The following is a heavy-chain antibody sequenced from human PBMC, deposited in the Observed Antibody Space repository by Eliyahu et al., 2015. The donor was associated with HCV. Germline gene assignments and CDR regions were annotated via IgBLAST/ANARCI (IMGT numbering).Heavy chain of an antibody. Sequence: LEWMGGFDPEDGETIYAQKFQGRVTMTEDTSTDTAYMELSSLRSEDTAVYYCATASGPGVTGASFDYWGQGTLVXVSS. J-gene: IGHJ4*02. CDR3: ATASGPGVTGASFDY. V-gene: IGHV1-24*01. D-gene: IGHD1-20*01. CDR2: FDPEDGET.